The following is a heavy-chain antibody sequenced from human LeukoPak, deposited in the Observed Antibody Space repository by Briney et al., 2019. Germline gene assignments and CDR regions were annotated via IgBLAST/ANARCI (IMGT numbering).Heavy chain of an antibody. CDR1: CASVGRGGSY. V-gene: IGHV4-39*01. CDR3: ARHVGEGAPGYYMDV. Sequence: SETLSLTCSVSCASVGRGGSYCGWIRLPPGKGLEWIGSMYESGSSNYNPSLRSRVTIRIDTSKNQFSLRLTSVTASDTAMYYDARHVGEGAPGYYMDVWGKGTTVIVSS. CDR2: MYESGSS. J-gene: IGHJ6*03. D-gene: IGHD1-26*01.